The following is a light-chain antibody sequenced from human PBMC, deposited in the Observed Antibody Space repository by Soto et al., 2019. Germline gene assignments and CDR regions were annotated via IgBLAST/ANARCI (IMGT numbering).Light chain of an antibody. CDR3: QQYGSSGT. Sequence: EIVRTHSPSTLSLSPVERATLSCRASQIVSSSYLAWYQQKPVQAPRLLIYCASNRATGIPDRFSGSGSGTDFTLTISRLEPEDFAVYYCQQYGSSGTFGQGTKVDIK. CDR1: QIVSSSY. V-gene: IGKV3-20*01. J-gene: IGKJ1*01. CDR2: CAS.